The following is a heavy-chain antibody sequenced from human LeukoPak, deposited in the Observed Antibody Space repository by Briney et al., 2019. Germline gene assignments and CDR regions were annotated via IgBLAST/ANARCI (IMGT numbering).Heavy chain of an antibody. Sequence: GGSLRLSCAASGFTFSSYAMSWVRQAPGKGLEWVSAISGSGGSTYYADSVKGRFTISRDNSKNTLYLQMNSLRAEDTAVYYCAKGLADIVVVPAAISLDYWGQGTLIAVPS. J-gene: IGHJ4*02. CDR1: GFTFSSYA. D-gene: IGHD2-2*02. V-gene: IGHV3-23*01. CDR3: AKGLADIVVVPAAISLDY. CDR2: ISGSGGST.